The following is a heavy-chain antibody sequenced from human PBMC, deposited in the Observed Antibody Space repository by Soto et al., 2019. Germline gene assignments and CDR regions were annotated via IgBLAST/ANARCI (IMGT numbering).Heavy chain of an antibody. CDR3: AKDRPLRFLECQLRY. CDR2: ISYDGTTK. CDR1: GFTLSSYA. V-gene: IGHV3-30-3*01. Sequence: QVQLVESGGGVVHPGRSLRLSCAASGFTLSSYAMHWVRQAPGKGLEWVAHISYDGTTKYYAVSVKGRFTISRDNSENTLYLQMNSLRPEDTAVYYRAKDRPLRFLECQLRYWGHGTLVTVSS. J-gene: IGHJ4*01. D-gene: IGHD3-3*01.